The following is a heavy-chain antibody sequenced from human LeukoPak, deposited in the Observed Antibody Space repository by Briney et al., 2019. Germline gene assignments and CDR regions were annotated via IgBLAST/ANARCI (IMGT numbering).Heavy chain of an antibody. CDR2: TKQDGSEK. Sequence: GGSLRLSCAASGFTFSRYWMSWVRQAPGKGLEWVANTKQDGSEKYYVDSVKGRFTISRDNAKNSLYLQMNSLRAEDTAVYYCARYWAPDKVSEAGRFPDYWGQGTLVTVSS. CDR1: GFTFSRYW. D-gene: IGHD6-13*01. V-gene: IGHV3-7*01. CDR3: ARYWAPDKVSEAGRFPDY. J-gene: IGHJ4*02.